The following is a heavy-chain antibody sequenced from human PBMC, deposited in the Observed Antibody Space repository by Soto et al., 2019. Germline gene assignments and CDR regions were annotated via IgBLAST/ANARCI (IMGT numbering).Heavy chain of an antibody. CDR2: IWYDGSNK. D-gene: IGHD5-18*01. V-gene: IGHV3-33*01. CDR3: AREGIQLWLHWYFDL. CDR1: GFTFSSYG. Sequence: GGSLRLSCAASGFTFSSYGMHWVRQAPGKGLEWVAVIWYDGSNKYYADSVKGRFTISRDNSKNTLYLQMNSLRAEDTAVYYCAREGIQLWLHWYFDLWGRGTLVTVSS. J-gene: IGHJ2*01.